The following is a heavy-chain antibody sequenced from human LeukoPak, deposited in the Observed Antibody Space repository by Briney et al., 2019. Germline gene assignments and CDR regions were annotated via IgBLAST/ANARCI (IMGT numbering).Heavy chain of an antibody. CDR3: AREVRAMVDD. J-gene: IGHJ4*02. Sequence: GGSLRLSCSASGFIFSSYAMHWVRQAPGKGLEYVSGISFNGGNTYFADSVKGRFTISRDNSKNTLWLQMTSLRPEDTAVYYCAREVRAMVDDWGQGTLVTVSS. CDR2: ISFNGGNT. D-gene: IGHD5-18*01. CDR1: GFIFSSYA. V-gene: IGHV3-64D*06.